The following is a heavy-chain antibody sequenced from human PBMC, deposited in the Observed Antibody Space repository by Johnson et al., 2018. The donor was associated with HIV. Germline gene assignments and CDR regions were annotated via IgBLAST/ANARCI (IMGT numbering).Heavy chain of an antibody. CDR1: GFTFSNYA. D-gene: IGHD3-9*01. J-gene: IGHJ3*02. CDR3: ARDPYYDFLTGPRDAFDI. V-gene: IGHV3-30*04. Sequence: QVQLVEFGGGVVQPGRSLRLSCAASGFTFSNYAIHWVRQAPGKGLECVAVISYDGSNKYYADSVKGRFTISRDNAKKSLYLQMNSLRAEDTAVYYCARDPYYDFLTGPRDAFDIWGQGTMVTVSS. CDR2: ISYDGSNK.